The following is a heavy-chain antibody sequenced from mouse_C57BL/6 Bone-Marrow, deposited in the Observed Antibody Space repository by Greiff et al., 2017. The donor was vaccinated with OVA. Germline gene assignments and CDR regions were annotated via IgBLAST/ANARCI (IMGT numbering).Heavy chain of an antibody. CDR1: GYTFTSYW. CDR2: IYPGNSDT. CDR3: TRGGTPIYYGFAY. D-gene: IGHD2-1*01. Sequence: EVQLQQSGTVLARPGASVKMSCKTSGYTFTSYWMHWVKQRPGQGLEWIGAIYPGNSDTSYNQKFKGKAKLTAVTSASTAYMELSSLTNENSAVNYCTRGGTPIYYGFAYWGQGTLVTVSA. V-gene: IGHV1-5*01. J-gene: IGHJ3*01.